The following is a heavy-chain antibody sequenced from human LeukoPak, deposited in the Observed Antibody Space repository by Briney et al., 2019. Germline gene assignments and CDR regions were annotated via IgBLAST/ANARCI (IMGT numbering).Heavy chain of an antibody. CDR3: ARQLAPYNWFDP. V-gene: IGHV4-59*08. Sequence: SETLSLTCTVSGGSISSYYWSWIRQPPGKGLEWIGYIYYSGSTNYNPSLKSRVTISVDTSKNQFSLNLISVTAADTAVYYCARQLAPYNWFDPWGQGTLVTVSS. CDR1: GGSISSYY. J-gene: IGHJ5*02. CDR2: IYYSGST. D-gene: IGHD3-3*02.